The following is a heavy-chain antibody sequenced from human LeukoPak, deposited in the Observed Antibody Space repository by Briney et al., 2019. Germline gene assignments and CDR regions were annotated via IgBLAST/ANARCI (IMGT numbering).Heavy chain of an antibody. D-gene: IGHD4/OR15-4a*01. V-gene: IGHV1-18*01. Sequence: ASVKLSCKASGYTFTSYGISWVRQAAGQGLEWMGWISAYNGNTNYAQKLQGRVTMTTDTSTSTAYMELRRLRSADAAVYYSATEAKFSPDNWFGPWGQGTPVTVSS. CDR2: ISAYNGNT. CDR3: ATEAKFSPDNWFGP. CDR1: GYTFTSYG. J-gene: IGHJ5*02.